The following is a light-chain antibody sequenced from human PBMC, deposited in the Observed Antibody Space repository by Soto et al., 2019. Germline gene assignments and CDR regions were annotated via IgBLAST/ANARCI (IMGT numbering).Light chain of an antibody. V-gene: IGKV2-30*01. CDR3: MQGTHWPMT. J-gene: IGKJ5*01. Sequence: DVVVTQSPLSLPVTLGQPASISCRSGQSLVYSDGNTYLNWFQQRPGQSPRRLIYKVSNRDSGVPDRVSGSGSGTDFTLRISRVEAEDVGIYYCMQGTHWPMTFGQGTRLEIK. CDR2: KVS. CDR1: QSLVYSDGNTY.